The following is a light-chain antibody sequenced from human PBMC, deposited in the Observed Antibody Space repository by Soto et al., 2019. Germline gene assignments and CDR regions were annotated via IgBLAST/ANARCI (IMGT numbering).Light chain of an antibody. CDR1: QSIRSN. CDR3: QQYNNWPPPT. Sequence: EIVMTQSPATLSVSPGERATLSCRASQSIRSNLAWYQQKPGQTPRLLIYGASTRATGIPARFSGSGSGREFTLTISSLQSEDFAVYYCQQYNNWPPPTFGGGTKVEIK. J-gene: IGKJ4*01. CDR2: GAS. V-gene: IGKV3-15*01.